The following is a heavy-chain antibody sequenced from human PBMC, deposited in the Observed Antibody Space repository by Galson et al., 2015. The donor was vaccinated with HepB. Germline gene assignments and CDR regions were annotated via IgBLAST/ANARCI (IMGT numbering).Heavy chain of an antibody. CDR2: VRGKDNGDST. V-gene: IGHV3-72*01. CDR1: GAGVSDHY. D-gene: IGHD4-11*01. Sequence: SLGLECAASGAGVSDHYMDGVGQAPGEGLEWVGRVRGKDNGDSTDSAASVKGRFIVSSDDSTKSIYLQMNGLKTEDTALYYCARVGPPSYSSSDYWGQGTLVTVSS. J-gene: IGHJ4*02. CDR3: ARVGPPSYSSSDY.